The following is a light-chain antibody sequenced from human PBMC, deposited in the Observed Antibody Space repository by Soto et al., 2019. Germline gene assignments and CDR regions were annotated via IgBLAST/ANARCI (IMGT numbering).Light chain of an antibody. V-gene: IGKV1-5*03. CDR3: QQYNTYPWT. J-gene: IGKJ1*01. Sequence: DIPMTQSPSTLSASVGDRVTITCRASQSVSDWLAWYQQRPGKAPKVLIFKASSLEGGVPSRFSGTGYGTEFLLTINSLQPDDFATYYCQQYNTYPWTFGQGTKVEIK. CDR2: KAS. CDR1: QSVSDW.